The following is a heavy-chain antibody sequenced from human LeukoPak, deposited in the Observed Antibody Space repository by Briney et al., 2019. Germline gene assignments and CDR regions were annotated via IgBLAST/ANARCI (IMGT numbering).Heavy chain of an antibody. Sequence: ASVKVSCKASGYTFTSYYMHWVRQAPGQGLEWMGWINPNSGGTNYAQKFQGRVTMTRDTSISTAYMELSRLRSDDTAVYYCARTFITMVRGVIKDLGYWGQGTLVTVSS. CDR2: INPNSGGT. V-gene: IGHV1-2*02. D-gene: IGHD3-10*01. CDR3: ARTFITMVRGVIKDLGY. J-gene: IGHJ4*02. CDR1: GYTFTSYY.